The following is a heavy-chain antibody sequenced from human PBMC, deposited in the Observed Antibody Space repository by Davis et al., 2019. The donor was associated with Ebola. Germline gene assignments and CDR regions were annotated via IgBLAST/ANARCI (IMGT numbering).Heavy chain of an antibody. CDR2: ISYDGSNK. J-gene: IGHJ4*02. CDR1: GFTFSSYA. D-gene: IGHD5-24*01. Sequence: GGSLRLSCAASGFTFSSYAMHWVRQAPGKGLEWVAVISYDGSNKYYADSVKGRFTISRDNSKNTLYLQMNSLRDEDTAVYYCARGLMATIIYWGQGTLVTVSS. V-gene: IGHV3-30*04. CDR3: ARGLMATIIY.